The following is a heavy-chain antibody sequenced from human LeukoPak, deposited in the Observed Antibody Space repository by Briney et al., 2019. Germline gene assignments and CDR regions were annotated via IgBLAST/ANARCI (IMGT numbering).Heavy chain of an antibody. CDR2: ISAYNGDT. V-gene: IGHV1-18*01. J-gene: IGHJ4*02. Sequence: ASVKVSCKASGYTFTDYGVIWERQAPGQGLEWMGWISAYNGDTDSAQKVQGRITMTTDTSTSTAYMELRSLRSDDTAVYYCARGRYSAYPTALDYWGQGTLVTVSS. D-gene: IGHD4/OR15-4a*01. CDR3: ARGRYSAYPTALDY. CDR1: GYTFTDYG.